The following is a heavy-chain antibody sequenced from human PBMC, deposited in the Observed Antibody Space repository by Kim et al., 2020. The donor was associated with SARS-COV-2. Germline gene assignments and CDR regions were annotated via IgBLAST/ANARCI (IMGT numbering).Heavy chain of an antibody. V-gene: IGHV3-15*01. CDR3: ALGSTLDY. Sequence: DGGTTDYAAPVNGRFTISRDDSKNTLYLEMNSLKTEDTAVYYCALGSTLDYWGQGTLVTVSS. CDR2: DGGTT. J-gene: IGHJ4*02.